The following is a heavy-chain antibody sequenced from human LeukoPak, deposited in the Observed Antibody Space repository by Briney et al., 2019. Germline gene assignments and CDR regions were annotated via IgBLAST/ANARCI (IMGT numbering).Heavy chain of an antibody. CDR1: GGSISSYH. CDR3: ARTLRYFDWCFDY. J-gene: IGHJ4*02. Sequence: SETLSLTCTVSGGSISSYHWSWIRQPPGKGLEWIGYIYYSGSTNYNPSLKSRVTISVDTSKNQFSLKLSSVTAADTAVYYCARTLRYFDWCFDYWGQGTLVTVSS. V-gene: IGHV4-59*01. CDR2: IYYSGST. D-gene: IGHD3-9*01.